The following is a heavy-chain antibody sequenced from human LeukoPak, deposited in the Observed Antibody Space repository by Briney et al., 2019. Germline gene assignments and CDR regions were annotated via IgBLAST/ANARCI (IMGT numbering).Heavy chain of an antibody. Sequence: SETLSLTCTVSGGSISSYYWSWIRQPPGKGLEWIWYIYYSGITNYNPSLKSRVTISVDTSKNQFSLKLSSVTAADTAVYYCARGGIAVARFQHWGQGTLVTVSS. V-gene: IGHV4-59*08. CDR3: ARGGIAVARFQH. CDR2: IYYSGIT. J-gene: IGHJ1*01. D-gene: IGHD6-19*01. CDR1: GGSISSYY.